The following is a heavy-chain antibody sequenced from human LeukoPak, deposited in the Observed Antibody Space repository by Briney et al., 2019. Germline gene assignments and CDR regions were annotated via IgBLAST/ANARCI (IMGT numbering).Heavy chain of an antibody. CDR2: IYPDDSDT. V-gene: IGHV5-51*01. CDR1: GYSFTSQW. J-gene: IGHJ4*02. CDR3: ARHGKYYSGSHYFDF. Sequence: GESLKISCQASGYSFTSQWIGGVRQMPGKGLEWMGIIYPDDSDTRYSPSFQGQVTISADKSIGTAYLQWSSLKASDSAMYYCARHGKYYSGSHYFDFWGQGTLITVSS. D-gene: IGHD6-19*01.